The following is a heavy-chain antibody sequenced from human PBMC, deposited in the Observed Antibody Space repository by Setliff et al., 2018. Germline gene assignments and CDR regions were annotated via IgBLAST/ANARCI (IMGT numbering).Heavy chain of an antibody. Sequence: PSETLSLTCTVSGGSISSSSYYWGWVRQPPGKGLEWIGEIYHSGSTNYNPSLKSRVTISVDTSKNQFSLKLSSVTAADTAVYYCARGVYCSSTSCSPGLNWFDPWGQGTLVTVSS. V-gene: IGHV4-39*07. CDR1: GGSISSSSYY. J-gene: IGHJ5*02. D-gene: IGHD2-2*01. CDR2: IYHSGST. CDR3: ARGVYCSSTSCSPGLNWFDP.